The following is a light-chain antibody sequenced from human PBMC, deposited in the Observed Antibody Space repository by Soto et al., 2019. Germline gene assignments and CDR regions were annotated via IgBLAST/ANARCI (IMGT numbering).Light chain of an antibody. CDR3: SSYTSSDTVI. CDR1: STDVGRYNY. Sequence: QSALTQPASVSGSPGQSITISCTGTSTDVGRYNYVSWYQQHPGKAPKLMIYDVNIRPSGVSNRFSGSKSGNTASLTISGLQAEDEADYHCSSYTSSDTVIFGGGTKVTVL. CDR2: DVN. V-gene: IGLV2-14*03. J-gene: IGLJ2*01.